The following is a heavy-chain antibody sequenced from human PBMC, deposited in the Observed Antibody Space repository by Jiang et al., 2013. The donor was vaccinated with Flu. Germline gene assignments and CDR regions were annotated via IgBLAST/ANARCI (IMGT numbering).Heavy chain of an antibody. V-gene: IGHV4-39*01. CDR2: IYYSGST. CDR1: GGSISSSSYY. D-gene: IGHD3-22*01. J-gene: IGHJ4*02. Sequence: LLKPSETLSLTCTVSGGSISSSSYYWGWIRQPPGKGLEWIGSIYYSGSTYYNPSLKSRVTISVDTSKNQFSLKLSSVTAADTAVYYCARRRSSGYLGGYYFDYWGQGTLVTVSS. CDR3: ARRRSSGYLGGYYFDY.